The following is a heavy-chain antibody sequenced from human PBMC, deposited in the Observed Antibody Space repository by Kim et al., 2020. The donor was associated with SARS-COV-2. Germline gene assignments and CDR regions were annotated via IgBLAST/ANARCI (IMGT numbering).Heavy chain of an antibody. J-gene: IGHJ4*02. D-gene: IGHD3-16*01. CDR2: ISSSNYI. CDR3: ARDRGGTGYFDF. CDR1: TFISTYT. V-gene: IGHV3-21*01. Sequence: GGSLRLSCTASTFISTYTMNWVRQAPGRGLEWVSSISSSNYIYYADSVKGRFTISRDSAENSLYLQMNRLRAEDTAVYYCARDRGGTGYFDFWGQGTPVT.